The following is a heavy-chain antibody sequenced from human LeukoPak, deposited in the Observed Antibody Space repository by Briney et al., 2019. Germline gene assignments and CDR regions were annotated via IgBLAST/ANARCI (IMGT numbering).Heavy chain of an antibody. Sequence: SVKVSCKASGYTFTGYYMHWVRQAPGQGLEWMGGIIPIFGTANYAQKFQGRVTITADKSTSTAYMELSSLRSEDTAVYYCAGVGTIFGVVTPAYYYYMDVWGKGTTVTVSS. CDR2: IIPIFGTA. CDR3: AGVGTIFGVVTPAYYYYMDV. J-gene: IGHJ6*03. D-gene: IGHD3-3*01. CDR1: GYTFTGYY. V-gene: IGHV1-69*06.